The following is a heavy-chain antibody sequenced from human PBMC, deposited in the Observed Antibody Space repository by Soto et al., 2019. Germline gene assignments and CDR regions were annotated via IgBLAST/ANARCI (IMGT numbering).Heavy chain of an antibody. J-gene: IGHJ4*02. CDR1: GFAFTTYS. D-gene: IGHD6-13*01. V-gene: IGHV1-3*01. Sequence: ASVKVSSKASGFAFTTYSLHWVRQAPGQRLEWMAWINGGNGNIEYSQKFQNRVTITRDTSASTVYMELSSLRSEDTAVYYCARELAVPGTTFDYWGQGALVTVSS. CDR2: INGGNGNI. CDR3: ARELAVPGTTFDY.